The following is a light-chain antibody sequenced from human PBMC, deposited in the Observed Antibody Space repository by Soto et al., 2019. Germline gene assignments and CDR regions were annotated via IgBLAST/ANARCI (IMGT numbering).Light chain of an antibody. CDR3: SSYTGSSTLYV. Sequence: QSALTQPASVSGSPGQSITISCTGTSSDVGGYNYVCWYKQHPGKAPQLMIYEVTNRPSGVSDRFSGSKSGNTAAQTISGLQADDEADYYCSSYTGSSTLYVFGTGTKVTVL. CDR1: SSDVGGYNY. CDR2: EVT. J-gene: IGLJ1*01. V-gene: IGLV2-14*01.